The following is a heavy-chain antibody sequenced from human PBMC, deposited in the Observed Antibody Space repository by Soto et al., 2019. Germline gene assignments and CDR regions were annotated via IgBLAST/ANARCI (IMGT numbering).Heavy chain of an antibody. D-gene: IGHD2-2*01. V-gene: IGHV7-4-1*01. J-gene: IGHJ6*02. CDR2: INTNTGNP. CDR1: RYTFTSYA. CDR3: ASPACSSTSCHTYYYYYGMDV. Sequence: QVQLVQSGSELKKPGASVKVSCKASRYTFTSYAMNWVRQAPGQGLEWMGWINTNTGNPTYAQGFTGRFVFSLDTSVSTAYLQICSLKAEDTAVYYCASPACSSTSCHTYYYYYGMDVWGQGTTVTVSS.